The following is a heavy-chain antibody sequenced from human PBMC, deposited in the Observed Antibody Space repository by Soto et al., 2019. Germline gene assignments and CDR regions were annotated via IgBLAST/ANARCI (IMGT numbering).Heavy chain of an antibody. Sequence: GESLNLSCKGSGYSFTIYWIGWVRQMPGKGLEWMGIIYPGDSDTRYSPSFQGQVTISADKSISTAYLQWSSLKASDTAMYYCARPGYSYGSPYYFDYWGQGTLVTVSS. CDR1: GYSFTIYW. V-gene: IGHV5-51*01. D-gene: IGHD5-18*01. J-gene: IGHJ4*02. CDR3: ARPGYSYGSPYYFDY. CDR2: IYPGDSDT.